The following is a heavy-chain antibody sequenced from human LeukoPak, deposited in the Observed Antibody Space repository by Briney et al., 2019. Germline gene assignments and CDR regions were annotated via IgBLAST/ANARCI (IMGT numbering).Heavy chain of an antibody. V-gene: IGHV3-48*01. J-gene: IGHJ4*02. CDR2: ISSSSSTI. CDR1: RLTASSYS. CDR3: AKRLDY. Sequence: GGSLRLSCEASRLTASSYSMNWVRQAPGKGLEWVSYISSSSSTIYYADSVKGRFTISRDNAKNSLYLQMNSLRAEDTAVYYCAKRLDYWGQGTLVTVSS.